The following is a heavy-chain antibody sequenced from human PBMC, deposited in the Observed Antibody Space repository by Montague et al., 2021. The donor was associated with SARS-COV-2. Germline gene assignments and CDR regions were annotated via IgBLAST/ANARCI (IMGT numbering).Heavy chain of an antibody. J-gene: IGHJ4*02. Sequence: SLRLSCAASVFTFNTHAMNWVRQAPGRGLDWVSTISGGGISTYYADSVKGRFTISRGNSRDTLYLQMTSLRAEDTAVYYCAKDQHGYNKPIDSWGRGTLVTVSS. CDR3: AKDQHGYNKPIDS. D-gene: IGHD5-24*01. V-gene: IGHV3-23*01. CDR1: VFTFNTHA. CDR2: ISGGGIST.